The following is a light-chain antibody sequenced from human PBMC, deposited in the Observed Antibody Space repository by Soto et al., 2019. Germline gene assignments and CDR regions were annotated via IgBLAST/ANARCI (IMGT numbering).Light chain of an antibody. CDR2: DAS. CDR1: QSIHSW. Sequence: DILMTQSPSALSASVGDSVTITCRASQSIHSWVAWYQQKPGKAPKLLIYDASTLEGGVSSRFGGSGAGTEFTLTISSLQPDDFATDYCQQYHTSSYSFGQGTKLEIK. J-gene: IGKJ2*01. CDR3: QQYHTSSYS. V-gene: IGKV1-5*01.